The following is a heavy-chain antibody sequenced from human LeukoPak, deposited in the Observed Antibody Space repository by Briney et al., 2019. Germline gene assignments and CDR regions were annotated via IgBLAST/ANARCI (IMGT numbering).Heavy chain of an antibody. CDR1: GFTVSSNY. CDR2: IYSGGST. V-gene: IGHV3-66*02. CDR3: ARDYYDRNWFDP. Sequence: GGSLRLSCAASGFTVSSNYMSWVRQAPGKGPEWVSGIYSGGSTYYADSVKGRFTISRDNSKNTLYLQMNSLRAEDTAVYYCARDYYDRNWFDPWGQGTLVTVSS. D-gene: IGHD3-3*01. J-gene: IGHJ5*02.